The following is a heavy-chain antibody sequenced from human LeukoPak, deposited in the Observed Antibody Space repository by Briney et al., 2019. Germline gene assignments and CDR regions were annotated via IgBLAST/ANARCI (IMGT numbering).Heavy chain of an antibody. CDR3: VTTGHSSGWQFDY. CDR2: IYHTGYT. Sequence: SETLSLTCNVSGYSISSVYYWGWIRHSPGKGLEWIGSIYHTGYTYYNPSLKSRITISLETSGTQISLKLTSVTAADTAVYFCVTTGHSSGWQFDYWGQGTLVTVSS. J-gene: IGHJ4*02. D-gene: IGHD6-19*01. CDR1: GYSISSVYY. V-gene: IGHV4-38-2*02.